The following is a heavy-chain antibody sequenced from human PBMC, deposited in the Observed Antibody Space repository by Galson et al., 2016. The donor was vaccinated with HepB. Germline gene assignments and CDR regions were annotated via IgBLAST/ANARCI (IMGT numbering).Heavy chain of an antibody. V-gene: IGHV3-53*01. D-gene: IGHD6-13*01. J-gene: IGHJ6*03. CDR2: INSGGST. CDR3: ARDREGIEPATSLGLGYYYYYYMDV. CDR1: GFTVSSNY. Sequence: SLRLSCAASGFTVSSNYMSWVRQAPGKGLERVSGINSGGSTYHSDPVKGRFTISRDNSKNTLYLQMNSLRAEDTAVYYCARDREGIEPATSLGLGYYYYYYMDVWGKGTTITVSS.